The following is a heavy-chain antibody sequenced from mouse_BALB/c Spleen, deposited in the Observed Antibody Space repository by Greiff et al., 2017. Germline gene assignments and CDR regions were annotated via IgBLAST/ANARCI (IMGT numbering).Heavy chain of an antibody. CDR3: TRDNGNYSCFAY. CDR2: ISSGGSYT. J-gene: IGHJ3*01. Sequence: EVQVVESGGGLVKPGGSLKLSCAASGFTFSSYTMSWVRQTPEKRLEWVATISSGGSYTYYPDSVKGRFTISRDNAKNTLYLQMSSLKSEDTAMYYCTRDNGNYSCFAYWGQGTLVTVSA. CDR1: GFTFSSYT. V-gene: IGHV5-6-4*01. D-gene: IGHD2-1*01.